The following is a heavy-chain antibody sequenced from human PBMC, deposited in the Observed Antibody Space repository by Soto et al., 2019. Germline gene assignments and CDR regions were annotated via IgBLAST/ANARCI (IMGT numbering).Heavy chain of an antibody. D-gene: IGHD1-26*01. Sequence: QVQIQESGPGMVKPSETLSLMCSVTGVSISSYYWSWIRQPVGKGLEWIGRIYTSGSTNYNPSLKSRLTVSVLTTNIKVFLKLNSLTAADTAVYYCARDSELIGRSYWYFDLWGRGTLVTVSS. CDR3: ARDSELIGRSYWYFDL. CDR1: GVSISSYY. CDR2: IYTSGST. V-gene: IGHV4-4*07. J-gene: IGHJ2*01.